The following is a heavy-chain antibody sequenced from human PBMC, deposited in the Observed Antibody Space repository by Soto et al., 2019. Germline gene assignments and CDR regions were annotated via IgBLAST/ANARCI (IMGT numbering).Heavy chain of an antibody. CDR3: TRGSGWYLF. V-gene: IGHV4-59*01. CDR2: VYYSGST. J-gene: IGHJ4*02. Sequence: SETLSLTCTVSGGSISSNYWSWIRQPPGKGLEWIGYVYYSGSTNYNPSLETRVTISVDTSKSQSSLKLSSVTAADTAVYYCTRGSGWYLFWGQGTLVTVSS. D-gene: IGHD6-19*01. CDR1: GGSISSNY.